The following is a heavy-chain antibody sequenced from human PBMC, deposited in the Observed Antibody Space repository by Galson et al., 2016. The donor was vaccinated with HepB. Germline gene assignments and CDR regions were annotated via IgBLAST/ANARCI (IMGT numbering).Heavy chain of an antibody. J-gene: IGHJ6*02. CDR1: GGSISSRNW. D-gene: IGHD2-15*01. V-gene: IGHV4-4*02. CDR2: IYHSGST. CDR3: MVVANLDGMDV. Sequence: SETLSLTCAVSGGSISSRNWWSWVRQPPGKGLEWIGEIYHSGSTNYNPSLKSRVTMSVDKSKNQFSLKLSSMTAADTAVYYCMVVANLDGMDVWGQGTTVTVSS.